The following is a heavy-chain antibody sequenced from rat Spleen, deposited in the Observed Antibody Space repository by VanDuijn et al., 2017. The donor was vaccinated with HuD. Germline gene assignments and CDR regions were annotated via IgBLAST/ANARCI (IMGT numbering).Heavy chain of an antibody. CDR2: ISAGGRNT. V-gene: IGHV5-25*01. CDR1: GFTFINYD. J-gene: IGHJ3*01. Sequence: EVRLVESGGGLVQPGRSLKLSCAASGFTFINYDMAWVRQAPTKGLEWIASISAGGRNTYYRDSVKGRFTISRDNAKSTLYLQMDSLRSEDTATYYCTIRDGGFPGWGQGTLVTVSS. D-gene: IGHD1-11*01. CDR3: TIRDGGFPG.